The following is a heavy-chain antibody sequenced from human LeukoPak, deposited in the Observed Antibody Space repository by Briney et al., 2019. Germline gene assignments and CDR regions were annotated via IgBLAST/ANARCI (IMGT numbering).Heavy chain of an antibody. CDR3: ATDRAYYYDSSGYYFDY. J-gene: IGHJ4*02. D-gene: IGHD3-22*01. CDR2: FDPEDGET. Sequence: ASVKVSCKASGYTFTSYYMHWVRQAPGKGLEWMGGFDPEDGETIYAQKFQGRVTMTEDTSTDTAYMELSSLRSEDTAVYYCATDRAYYYDSSGYYFDYWGQGTLVTVSS. CDR1: GYTFTSYY. V-gene: IGHV1-24*01.